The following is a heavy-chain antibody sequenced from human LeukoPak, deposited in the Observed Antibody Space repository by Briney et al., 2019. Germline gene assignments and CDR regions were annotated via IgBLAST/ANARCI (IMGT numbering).Heavy chain of an antibody. J-gene: IGHJ4*02. Sequence: PGGSLRLSCAASGFTVSTNYMSWVRQAPGKGLEWVSVISSGGNTYYADSVKGRFTISRDNSKNTLYLQMNSLRAEDTAVYYCAHISSSWPDYWGQGTLVTVSS. V-gene: IGHV3-53*01. CDR3: AHISSSWPDY. D-gene: IGHD6-13*01. CDR1: GFTVSTNY. CDR2: ISSGGNT.